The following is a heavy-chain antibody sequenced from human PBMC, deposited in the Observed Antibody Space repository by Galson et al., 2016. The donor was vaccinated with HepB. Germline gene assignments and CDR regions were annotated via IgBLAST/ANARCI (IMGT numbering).Heavy chain of an antibody. J-gene: IGHJ4*02. CDR2: IIPIFGTA. Sequence: SVKVSCKASGGTLNSYAISWVRQAPGQGLEWMGGIIPIFGTANYAQKFQGRVTITADKSTTTAYMELSSLKSDDTAVYYCARGFDLGVTTKYPLSYWGQGTLVTVSS. D-gene: IGHD4-17*01. V-gene: IGHV1-69*06. CDR1: GGTLNSYA. CDR3: ARGFDLGVTTKYPLSY.